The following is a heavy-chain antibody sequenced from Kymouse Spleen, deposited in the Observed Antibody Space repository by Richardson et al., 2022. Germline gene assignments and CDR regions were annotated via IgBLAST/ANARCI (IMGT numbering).Heavy chain of an antibody. V-gene: IGHV3-66*03. CDR1: GFTVSSNY. D-gene: IGHD2-15*01. Sequence: EVQLVESGGGLIQPGGSLRLSCAASGFTVSSNYMSWVRQAPGKGLEWVSVIYSCGSTYYADSVKGRFTISRDNSKNTLYLQMNSLRAEDTAVYYCAVVVVVAATYYFDYWGQGTLVTVSS. CDR3: AVVVVVAATYYFDY. CDR2: IYSCGST. J-gene: IGHJ4*02.